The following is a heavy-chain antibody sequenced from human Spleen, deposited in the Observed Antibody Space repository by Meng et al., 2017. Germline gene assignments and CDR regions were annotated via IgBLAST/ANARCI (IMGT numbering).Heavy chain of an antibody. CDR2: IYYRGST. J-gene: IGHJ4*02. V-gene: IGHV4-39*07. D-gene: IGHD3-3*02. CDR3: VISSHS. CDR1: GGSITSTSSY. Sequence: QLHLQESGPGLVKPSETLSLTCTISGGSITSTSSYWGWVRQPPGKGLEWIGSIYYRGSTNYNPSLKSRISMSVDMSKNQFSLKVNSVTAADTAIYYCVISSHSWGQGTLVTVSS.